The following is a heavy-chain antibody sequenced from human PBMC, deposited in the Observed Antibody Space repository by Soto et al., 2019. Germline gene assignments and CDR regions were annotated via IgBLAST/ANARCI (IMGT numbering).Heavy chain of an antibody. Sequence: SETLSLTCTVSGGSISSGDYYWSWIRQPPGKGLEWIGNIYYSGSTYYNPSLKSRVTISVDTSKNQFSLKLSSVTAADTAVYYCAREFLTGYYLWSDPWGQGTLVTVSS. CDR2: IYYSGST. D-gene: IGHD3-9*01. CDR3: AREFLTGYYLWSDP. CDR1: GGSISSGDYY. J-gene: IGHJ5*02. V-gene: IGHV4-30-4*01.